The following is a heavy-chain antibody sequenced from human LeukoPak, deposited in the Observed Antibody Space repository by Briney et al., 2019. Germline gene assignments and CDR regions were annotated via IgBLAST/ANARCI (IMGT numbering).Heavy chain of an antibody. J-gene: IGHJ6*03. CDR3: TTGIAVAGIRASDYYYMDV. CDR2: IKRKTDGGTT. Sequence: GGSLTLPCAVSRLTLSNAWMSWVRQAPGKAREWVGCIKRKTDGGTTDYAAPVKGRFTISRDDSKNALYLQMNSLKAEDTAVYYCTTGIAVAGIRASDYYYMDVWGKGTTVTVSS. V-gene: IGHV3-15*01. D-gene: IGHD6-19*01. CDR1: RLTLSNAW.